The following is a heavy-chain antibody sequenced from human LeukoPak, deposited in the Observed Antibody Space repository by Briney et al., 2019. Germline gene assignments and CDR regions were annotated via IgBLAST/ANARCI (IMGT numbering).Heavy chain of an antibody. Sequence: GGSLRLSCAASGFTFSSYAMSWVRQAPGKGLEWVSAISGSGGSTYYADSVKGRFTISRDNSKNTLYLQMNSLRAEDTAVYYCAKDHRVGGRNLRAREFDYWGQGTLVTVSS. CDR2: ISGSGGST. CDR3: AKDHRVGGRNLRAREFDY. CDR1: GFTFSSYA. D-gene: IGHD1-26*01. J-gene: IGHJ4*02. V-gene: IGHV3-23*01.